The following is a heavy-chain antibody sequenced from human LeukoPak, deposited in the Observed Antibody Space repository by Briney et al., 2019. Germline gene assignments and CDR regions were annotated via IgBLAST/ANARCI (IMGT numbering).Heavy chain of an antibody. D-gene: IGHD3-16*02. CDR2: INPNSGGT. CDR3: ARDKGGTITFGGVIVTYAFDI. V-gene: IGHV1-2*06. Sequence: GASVKVSCKASGYTFTGYYMHWVRQAPGQGLEWMGRINPNSGGTNYAQKFQGRVTMTRDTSISTAYMELGRLRSDDTAVYYCARDKGGTITFGGVIVTYAFDIWGQGTMVTVSS. J-gene: IGHJ3*02. CDR1: GYTFTGYY.